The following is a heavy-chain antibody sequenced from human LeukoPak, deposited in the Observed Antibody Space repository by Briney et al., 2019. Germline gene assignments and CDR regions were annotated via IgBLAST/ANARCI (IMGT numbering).Heavy chain of an antibody. V-gene: IGHV4-59*01. CDR2: IYYSGST. Sequence: SETLSLTCSVSGGSISSYYWSGIRQPPGKGLEWIGYIYYSGSTNYNPSLKSRVTISVDTSKNQFSLKLSSVTAADTAVYYCARGKRGYSYGSYYYFMDVWGKGTTVTVSS. J-gene: IGHJ6*03. D-gene: IGHD5-18*01. CDR1: GGSISSYY. CDR3: ARGKRGYSYGSYYYFMDV.